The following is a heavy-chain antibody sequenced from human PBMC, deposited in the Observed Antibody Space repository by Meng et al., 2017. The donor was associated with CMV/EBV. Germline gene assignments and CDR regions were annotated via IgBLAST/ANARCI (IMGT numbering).Heavy chain of an antibody. Sequence: SETLSLTCAAYGGSFSGYYWSWIRQPPGKGLEWIGEINHSGSTNYNPSLKSRVTISVDTSKNQFSLKLSSVTAADTAVYYCARGFGRGYYYDSSGYFVYWGQGTLVTVSS. V-gene: IGHV4-34*01. CDR2: INHSGST. D-gene: IGHD3-22*01. CDR1: GGSFSGYY. J-gene: IGHJ4*02. CDR3: ARGFGRGYYYDSSGYFVY.